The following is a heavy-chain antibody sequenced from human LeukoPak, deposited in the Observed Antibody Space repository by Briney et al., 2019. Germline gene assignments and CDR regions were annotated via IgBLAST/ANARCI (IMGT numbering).Heavy chain of an antibody. CDR2: ISSSSSYI. Sequence: GGSLRLSCAASGFTFSSYSMNWVRQAPGKGLEWVSSISSSSSYIYYADSVKGRFTISSDNAKNSLYLQMNSLRAEDTAVYYCARDIGGGSYGYWGQGTLVTVSS. CDR1: GFTFSSYS. J-gene: IGHJ4*02. CDR3: ARDIGGGSYGY. D-gene: IGHD1-26*01. V-gene: IGHV3-21*01.